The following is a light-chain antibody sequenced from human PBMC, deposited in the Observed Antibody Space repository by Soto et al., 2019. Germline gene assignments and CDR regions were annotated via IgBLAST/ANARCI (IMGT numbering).Light chain of an antibody. CDR1: SSDVGSYNL. CDR3: CSYAGSLYV. Sequence: QCALTQPASVSGSPGQWITISCTGTSSDVGSYNLVSWYQQHPGKAPKLMIYEVSKRPSGVSNRFSGSKSGNTASLTISGLQAEDEADYYCCSYAGSLYVFGTGTRSPS. J-gene: IGLJ1*01. CDR2: EVS. V-gene: IGLV2-23*02.